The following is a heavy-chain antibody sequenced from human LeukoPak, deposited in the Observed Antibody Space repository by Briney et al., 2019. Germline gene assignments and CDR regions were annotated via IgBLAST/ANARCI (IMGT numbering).Heavy chain of an antibody. V-gene: IGHV4-34*12. CDR2: IFYSGST. D-gene: IGHD6-13*01. CDR3: ARVSSSWPHYYFDY. J-gene: IGHJ4*02. Sequence: SETLSLTCAVYGGSFSGYYWNWIRQPPGKGLEWVGNIFYSGSTYYNPSLKSRVTISVDTSKNQFSLKLTSVTAADTAVYYCARVSSSWPHYYFDYWGQGTLVTVSS. CDR1: GGSFSGYY.